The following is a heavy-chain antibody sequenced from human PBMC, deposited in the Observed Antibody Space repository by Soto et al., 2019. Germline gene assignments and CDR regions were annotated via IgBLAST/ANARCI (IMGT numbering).Heavy chain of an antibody. CDR3: ARGPPDYDFWSGYYRREPFDY. CDR2: INPNSGGT. J-gene: IGHJ4*02. D-gene: IGHD3-3*01. Sequence: VKVSCKASGYTFTGYYMHWVRQAPGQGLEWMGWINPNSGGTNYAQKFQGRVTMTRDTSISTAYMELSRLRSDDTAVYYCARGPPDYDFWSGYYRREPFDYWGQGTLVTVSS. CDR1: GYTFTGYY. V-gene: IGHV1-2*02.